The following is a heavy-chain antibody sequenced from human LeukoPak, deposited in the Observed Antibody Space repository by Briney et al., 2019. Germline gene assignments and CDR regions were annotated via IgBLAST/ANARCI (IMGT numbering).Heavy chain of an antibody. CDR3: ARTVEMATISFGY. CDR1: GYTFTGYY. V-gene: IGHV1-2*02. CDR2: INPNSGGT. D-gene: IGHD5-24*01. Sequence: SVKVSCKASGYTFTGYYMHWVRQAPGQGLEWMGWINPNSGGTNYAQKFQGRVTMTRDTSISTAYMELSRLRSDDTAVYYCARTVEMATISFGYWGQGTLVTVSS. J-gene: IGHJ4*02.